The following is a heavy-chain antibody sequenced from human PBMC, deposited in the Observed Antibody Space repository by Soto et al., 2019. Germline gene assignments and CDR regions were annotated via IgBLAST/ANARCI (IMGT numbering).Heavy chain of an antibody. J-gene: IGHJ5*02. D-gene: IGHD2-8*01. CDR2: ISGSGGST. Sequence: PGGSLRLSCAASGFTFSSYAMSWVRQAPGKGLEWVSAISGSGGSTYYADSVKGRFTISRDNSKNTLYLQMNSLRAKDTAVYYCAKSRRAIVLMVYAHNWFDPWGQGTLVTVSS. CDR3: AKSRRAIVLMVYAHNWFDP. V-gene: IGHV3-23*01. CDR1: GFTFSSYA.